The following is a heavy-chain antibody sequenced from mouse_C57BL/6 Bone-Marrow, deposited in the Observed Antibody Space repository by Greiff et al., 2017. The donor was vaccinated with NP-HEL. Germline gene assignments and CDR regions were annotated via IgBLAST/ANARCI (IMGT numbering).Heavy chain of an antibody. CDR2: IYPGSGST. Sequence: QVQLQQPGAELVKPGASVKMSCKASGYTFTSYWITWVKQRPGQGLEWIGDIYPGSGSTNYNEKFKSKATLTVDTSSSTAYMQLSSLTSEDSSVDYCARNLTTVVAGDAMDYWGQGTSVTVSS. CDR1: GYTFTSYW. J-gene: IGHJ4*01. CDR3: ARNLTTVVAGDAMDY. V-gene: IGHV1-55*01. D-gene: IGHD1-1*01.